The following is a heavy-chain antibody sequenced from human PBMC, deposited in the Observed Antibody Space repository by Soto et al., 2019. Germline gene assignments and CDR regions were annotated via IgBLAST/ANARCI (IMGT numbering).Heavy chain of an antibody. Sequence: PGGSLRLSCAASGFTFSSYAMSWVRQAPGKGLEWVSAISGSGGSTYYADSVKGRFTISRDNSKNTLYLQMNSLRAEDTAVYYCAKGCGTSCYTRSDDWFDPWGQGTLVTVSS. J-gene: IGHJ5*02. CDR3: AKGCGTSCYTRSDDWFDP. V-gene: IGHV3-23*01. D-gene: IGHD2-2*02. CDR1: GFTFSSYA. CDR2: ISGSGGST.